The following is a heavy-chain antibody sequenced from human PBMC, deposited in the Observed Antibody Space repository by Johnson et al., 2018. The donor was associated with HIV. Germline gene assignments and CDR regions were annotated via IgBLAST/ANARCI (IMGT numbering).Heavy chain of an antibody. CDR3: ARDITAARPSAFDI. CDR2: ISYGGNKQ. D-gene: IGHD6-6*01. Sequence: QEKLVESGGGVVQPGRSLRLSCAASGFTFSSYAMHWVRQPPGKGLEWVAVISYGGNKQYYVDSVEGRFTISRDNSKDTLYLQMNNLTTEDTAVYSCARDITAARPSAFDIWGQGTMVTVSS. J-gene: IGHJ3*02. CDR1: GFTFSSYA. V-gene: IGHV3-30-3*01.